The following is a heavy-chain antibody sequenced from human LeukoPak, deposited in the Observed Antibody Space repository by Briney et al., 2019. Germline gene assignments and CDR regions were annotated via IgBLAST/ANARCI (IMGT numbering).Heavy chain of an antibody. CDR3: AKDFSGWTGYYYMDV. CDR2: MHYDGSNK. Sequence: GGSLRLSCAASGFTFSTYGVHWVRQAPGKGLEWVAFMHYDGSNKYYADSVKGRFTISRDNYKNRLYLQMNSLRAEDTAVYYCAKDFSGWTGYYYMDVWGKGTTVTISS. J-gene: IGHJ6*03. CDR1: GFTFSTYG. D-gene: IGHD6-19*01. V-gene: IGHV3-30*02.